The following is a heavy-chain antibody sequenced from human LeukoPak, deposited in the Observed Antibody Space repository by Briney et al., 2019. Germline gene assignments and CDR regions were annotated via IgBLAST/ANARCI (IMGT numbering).Heavy chain of an antibody. CDR3: ARGKRSRVPAAIGALGYNWFDP. D-gene: IGHD2-2*01. CDR2: INHSGST. V-gene: IGHV4-34*01. Sequence: SQTLSLTCAVYGGSFSGYYWSWIRQPPGKGLEWIGEINHSGSTNYNPSLKSRVTISVDTSKNQFSLKLSSVTAADTAVYYCARGKRSRVPAAIGALGYNWFDPWGQGTLVTVSS. CDR1: GGSFSGYY. J-gene: IGHJ5*02.